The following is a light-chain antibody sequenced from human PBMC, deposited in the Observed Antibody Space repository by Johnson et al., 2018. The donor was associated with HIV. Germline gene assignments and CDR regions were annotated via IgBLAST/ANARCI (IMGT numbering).Light chain of an antibody. CDR1: SSNIGRNY. CDR3: GTWDSSLSAYV. CDR2: DNN. Sequence: QSVLTQPPSVSAAPGQKVTISCSGSSSNIGRNYVSWYQQLPGTAPKLLIFDNNKRPSGIPDRFSASKSGTSATLCITGLHTGDEADYYCGTWDSSLSAYVFGTGTKVTVL. J-gene: IGLJ1*01. V-gene: IGLV1-51*01.